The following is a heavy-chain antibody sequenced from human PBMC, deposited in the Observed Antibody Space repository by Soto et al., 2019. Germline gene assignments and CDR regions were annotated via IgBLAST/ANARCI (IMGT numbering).Heavy chain of an antibody. V-gene: IGHV4-59*01. J-gene: IGHJ4*02. CDR1: GGSISSYY. CDR3: ARSSGYDGNFAY. D-gene: IGHD5-12*01. CDR2: IYYSGST. Sequence: QVQLQESGPGLVKPSETLSLTCTVSGGSISSYYWSWIRQPPGKGLEWIGYIYYSGSTNYNPSLKCRVTISVDTSENQSALELSSVTAADTAVYYCARSSGYDGNFAYWGQGTLVTVS.